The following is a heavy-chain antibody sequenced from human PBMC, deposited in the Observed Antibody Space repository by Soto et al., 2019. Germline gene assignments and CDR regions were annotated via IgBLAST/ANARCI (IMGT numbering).Heavy chain of an antibody. CDR2: IAEDGSKK. V-gene: IGHV3-7*01. CDR1: GFNFSTYY. Sequence: GGSLRLSCAASGFNFSTYYMRWVRQAPGKGLEWVANIAEDGSKKDYADSVKGRFTVSRDNADNSLHLQMHSLRVEDTALYYCVRGGAAPTHWGQRAWVTVSS. J-gene: IGHJ4*02. CDR3: VRGGAAPTH. D-gene: IGHD1-26*01.